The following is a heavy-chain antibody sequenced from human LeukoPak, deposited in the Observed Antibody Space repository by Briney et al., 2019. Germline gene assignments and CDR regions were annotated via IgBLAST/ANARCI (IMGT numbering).Heavy chain of an antibody. CDR2: IYHSGST. V-gene: IGHV4-4*02. D-gene: IGHD6-19*01. CDR1: GDSISSSNW. Sequence: SGTLSLTCAVPGDSISSSNWWSWVRQPPGKGLEWIGEIYHSGSTNYNASLKSRVTISVDKSKNQFSLKLNSVNAADTAVYYCARGQYTSDSKVLGSGNWFDPWGQGTLVTVSS. CDR3: ARGQYTSDSKVLGSGNWFDP. J-gene: IGHJ5*02.